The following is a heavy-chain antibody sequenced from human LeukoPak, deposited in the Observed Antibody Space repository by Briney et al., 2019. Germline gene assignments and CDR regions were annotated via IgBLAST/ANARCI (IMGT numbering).Heavy chain of an antibody. Sequence: GASVKVSCKASGNTFTGYYLHWMRQAPGQGLECMGWINFNTGATKYVQKFQGRVTMTRDTSISTAYMELSGLTSDDTAVYYCVRDSTTIRFDYWGQGTLVTVSS. J-gene: IGHJ4*02. CDR3: VRDSTTIRFDY. D-gene: IGHD1-1*01. V-gene: IGHV1-2*02. CDR1: GNTFTGYY. CDR2: INFNTGAT.